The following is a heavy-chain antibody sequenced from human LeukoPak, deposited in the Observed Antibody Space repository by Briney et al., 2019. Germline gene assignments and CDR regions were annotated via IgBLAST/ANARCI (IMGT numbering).Heavy chain of an antibody. CDR3: ARYPGYSSDWYAA. D-gene: IGHD6-19*01. Sequence: PGASLRLSCVASGITFSSYSMSWVRQAPGQGLEWVSSISTTSDYIYYSDSVKGRFTISRDNAKNSLYLQMNSLRAEDTAVYFCARYPGYSSDWYAAWGQGTLVTVSS. V-gene: IGHV3-21*01. J-gene: IGHJ5*02. CDR1: GITFSSYS. CDR2: ISTTSDYI.